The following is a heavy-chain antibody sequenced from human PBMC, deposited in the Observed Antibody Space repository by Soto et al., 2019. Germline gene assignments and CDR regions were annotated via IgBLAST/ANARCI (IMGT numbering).Heavy chain of an antibody. Sequence: SVKVSCKASGYTLPSYAMHWVRQAPGQRLEWMGWINAGNGNTKYSQKFQGRVTITRDTSASTAYMELSSLRSEDTAVYYCARGWLLTLFDYWGQGTLVTVSS. J-gene: IGHJ4*02. CDR3: ARGWLLTLFDY. CDR2: INAGNGNT. CDR1: GYTLPSYA. V-gene: IGHV1-3*01. D-gene: IGHD5-18*01.